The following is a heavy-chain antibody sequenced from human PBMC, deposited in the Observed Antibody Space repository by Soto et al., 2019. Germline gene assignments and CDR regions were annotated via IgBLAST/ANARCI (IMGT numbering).Heavy chain of an antibody. V-gene: IGHV1-69*13. CDR1: GYTFTSYD. J-gene: IGHJ4*02. Sequence: SVKVSCKASGYTFTSYDINWVRQATGQGLEWMGGINPNCGNANYAQKFQGRVTITADESTSTAYMELSSLRSEDTAVYYCASDDSSGYYYGVFDYWGQGTLVTVSS. CDR3: ASDDSSGYYYGVFDY. CDR2: INPNCGNA. D-gene: IGHD3-22*01.